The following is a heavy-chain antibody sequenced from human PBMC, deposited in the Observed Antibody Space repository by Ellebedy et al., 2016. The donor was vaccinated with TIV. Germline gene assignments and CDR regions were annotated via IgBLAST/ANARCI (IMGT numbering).Heavy chain of an antibody. V-gene: IGHV2-26*01. CDR3: VRALKYCGGDCTYKFDF. Sequence: SGPTLVKPKETLTLTCTVPGFLLTNIIMGVSWIRQPPGKALEWLAHIFSNDEKSYSTSLEARLSISKDTAKSQVVLTVANMDPVDTATYYCVRALKYCGGDCTYKFDFWGQGALVTVSS. CDR1: GFLLTNIIMG. CDR2: IFSNDEK. J-gene: IGHJ4*02. D-gene: IGHD2-21*02.